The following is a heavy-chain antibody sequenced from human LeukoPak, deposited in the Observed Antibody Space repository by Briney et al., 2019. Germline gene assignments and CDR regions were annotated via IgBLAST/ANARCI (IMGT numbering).Heavy chain of an antibody. J-gene: IGHJ4*02. CDR3: AREEYGGYFDY. Sequence: ASVKVSCKASGYTFTNYYMHWVRQAPGQGLEWMGLINPTGTGTNYAQKFRGRVTLTRDTSTTTAYMELSSLTSEDTAVYYCAREEYGGYFDYWGQGTLVTVSS. V-gene: IGHV1-46*01. D-gene: IGHD2-21*01. CDR2: INPTGTGT. CDR1: GYTFTNYY.